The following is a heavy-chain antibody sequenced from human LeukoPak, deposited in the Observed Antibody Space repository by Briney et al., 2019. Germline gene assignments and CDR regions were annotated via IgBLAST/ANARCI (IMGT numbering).Heavy chain of an antibody. CDR2: INHSGST. CDR3: AVDYDILTGYYTLDY. V-gene: IGHV4-34*01. D-gene: IGHD3-9*01. Sequence: SETLSLTCAVYGGSFSGYYLSWIRQPPGKGLEWIGEINHSGSTNYNPSLKSRVTISVDTSKNQFSLKLSSVTAADTAVYYCAVDYDILTGYYTLDYWGQGTLVTVSS. CDR1: GGSFSGYY. J-gene: IGHJ4*02.